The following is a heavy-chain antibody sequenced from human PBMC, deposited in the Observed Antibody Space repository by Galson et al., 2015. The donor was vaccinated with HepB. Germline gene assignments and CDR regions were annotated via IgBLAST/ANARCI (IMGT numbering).Heavy chain of an antibody. D-gene: IGHD3-22*01. J-gene: IGHJ6*02. Sequence: SVKVSCKASGYTFTDYYIHWVRRAPGQGLEWMGRINPNSGGTNYAQKFQGRVTMTRDTSISTAYLDLSRLRSDDTAVYYCATDSLYDSSERDYDHYYCLDVWGQETTVSVSS. V-gene: IGHV1-2*06. CDR3: ATDSLYDSSERDYDHYYCLDV. CDR1: GYTFTDYY. CDR2: INPNSGGT.